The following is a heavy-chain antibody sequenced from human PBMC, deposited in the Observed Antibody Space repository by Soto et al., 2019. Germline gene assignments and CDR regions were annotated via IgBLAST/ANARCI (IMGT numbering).Heavy chain of an antibody. CDR2: ISHDGTKT. Sequence: LRHSCGASEVNFGAYGVHWVRQTPGKGLEWVAVISHDGTKTYYADSVKGRFTISRDNSKNVLYVQMVSLRPDDTALYSCAKDRRDGYTTCSRCYGVDVWGQGTTVTVFS. CDR3: AKDRRDGYTTCSRCYGVDV. J-gene: IGHJ6*02. CDR1: EVNFGAYG. V-gene: IGHV3-30*18. D-gene: IGHD5-18*01.